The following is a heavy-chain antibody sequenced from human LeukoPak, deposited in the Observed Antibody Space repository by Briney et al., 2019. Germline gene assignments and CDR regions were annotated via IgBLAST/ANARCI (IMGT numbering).Heavy chain of an antibody. D-gene: IGHD1-26*01. CDR1: GFTFSSYA. Sequence: GGSLRLSCAASGFTFSSYAMSWVRQAPGKGLEWVSAIGGSGVSTYYADSVKGRFTISRDNSKNTLYLQMSSLRAEDTAVYYCASSGTSVLGFYWGQGTLVTVSS. CDR3: ASSGTSVLGFY. J-gene: IGHJ4*02. CDR2: IGGSGVST. V-gene: IGHV3-23*01.